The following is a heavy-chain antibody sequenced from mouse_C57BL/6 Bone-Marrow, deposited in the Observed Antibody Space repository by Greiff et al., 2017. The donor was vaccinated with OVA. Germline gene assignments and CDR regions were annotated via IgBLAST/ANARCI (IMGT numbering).Heavy chain of an antibody. CDR3: ARNYYGTLDY. D-gene: IGHD1-1*01. Sequence: QVQLQQSGAELVRPGTSVKMSCKASGYTFTNYWIGWAKQRPGHGLEWIGDIYPGGGYTNYNEKVKGKATLTADKSSSTAYMQFSSLTSEDSAIYYCARNYYGTLDYWGQGTTLTVSS. V-gene: IGHV1-63*01. J-gene: IGHJ2*01. CDR2: IYPGGGYT. CDR1: GYTFTNYW.